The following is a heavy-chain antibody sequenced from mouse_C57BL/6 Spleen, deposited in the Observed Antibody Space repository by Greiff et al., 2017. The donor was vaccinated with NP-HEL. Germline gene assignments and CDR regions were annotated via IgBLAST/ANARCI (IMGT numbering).Heavy chain of an antibody. D-gene: IGHD1-1*01. V-gene: IGHV1-69*01. CDR1: GYTFTSYW. CDR2: IDPSDSYT. J-gene: IGHJ2*01. Sequence: QVQLKQPGAELVMPGASVKLSCKASGYTFTSYWMHWVKQRPGQGLEWIGEIDPSDSYTNYNQKFKGKSTLTVDKSSSTAYMQLSSLTSEDSAVYYCARWGYGSTHYFDYWGQGTTLTVSS. CDR3: ARWGYGSTHYFDY.